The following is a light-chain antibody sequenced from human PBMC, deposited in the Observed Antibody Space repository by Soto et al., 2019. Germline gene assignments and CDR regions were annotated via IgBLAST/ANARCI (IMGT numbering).Light chain of an antibody. CDR2: GAS. CDR1: QSVNRSY. Sequence: EIVLTQSPGTLSLSPGERATLSCRASQSVNRSYLAWYQQKPGQAPRLLIYGASSRATGIPDRFSGSGSGTDFTLTISRLEPEDFAVYYCQQYGSSPLFGQGTKLEIK. J-gene: IGKJ2*01. CDR3: QQYGSSPL. V-gene: IGKV3-20*01.